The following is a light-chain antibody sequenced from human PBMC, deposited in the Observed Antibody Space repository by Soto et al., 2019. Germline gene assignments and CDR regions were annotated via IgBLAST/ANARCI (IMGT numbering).Light chain of an antibody. CDR1: QGVSSY. CDR2: DAA. V-gene: IGKV3-11*01. Sequence: EIVLTQSPSTLSLSPGEIATLSCRASQGVSSYLAWYQQKPGKAPRLLTYDAANRATSIPARFSGSGSGPDFTLSISSLEPEDCADYYCQQRVTFGHGTKVDIK. J-gene: IGKJ3*01. CDR3: QQRVT.